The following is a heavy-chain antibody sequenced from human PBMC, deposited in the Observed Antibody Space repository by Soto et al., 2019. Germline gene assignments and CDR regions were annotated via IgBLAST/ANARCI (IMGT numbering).Heavy chain of an antibody. CDR2: IYSGGRT. Sequence: EVQLVESGGGMVQPGGSLRLSCAASGFTVNSNYMSWVRQAPGKGLEWVSVIYSGGRTYYADSVKGRFTISRDSSKNTLYLQMNSLRTEDTAVYYFAGRGGPGDYFYMDVWGKGTTVTVSS. V-gene: IGHV3-66*01. D-gene: IGHD3-10*01. CDR3: AGRGGPGDYFYMDV. J-gene: IGHJ6*03. CDR1: GFTVNSNY.